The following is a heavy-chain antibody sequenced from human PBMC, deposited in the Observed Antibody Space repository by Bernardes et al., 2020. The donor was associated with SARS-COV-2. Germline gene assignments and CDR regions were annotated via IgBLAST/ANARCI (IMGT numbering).Heavy chain of an antibody. Sequence: GGSLRLSCAASGFTFSNNGMYWVRQAPGKGLEWVAVIWYDGVDKYYAESVKGRFTISRDNSKNTLYLQMNSLRVEDTAVYYCAKGESGNLYYYGMDAWGQGTTVTVSS. CDR1: GFTFSNNG. J-gene: IGHJ6*02. CDR2: IWYDGVDK. V-gene: IGHV3-33*06. CDR3: AKGESGNLYYYGMDA. D-gene: IGHD1-1*01.